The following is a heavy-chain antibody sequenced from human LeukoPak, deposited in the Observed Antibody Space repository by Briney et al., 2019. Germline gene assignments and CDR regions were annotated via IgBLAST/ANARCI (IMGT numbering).Heavy chain of an antibody. Sequence: TGRSLRLSCAASGFTFDDYAMHWVRQAPGKGLEWVSGISWNSGSIGYADSVKGRFTISRDNAKNSLYLQMNSLRAEDTAVYYCARGGYDVIVPAASNYYYMDVWGKGTTVTVSS. J-gene: IGHJ6*03. CDR1: GFTFDDYA. CDR2: ISWNSGSI. V-gene: IGHV3-9*01. CDR3: ARGGYDVIVPAASNYYYMDV. D-gene: IGHD2-2*01.